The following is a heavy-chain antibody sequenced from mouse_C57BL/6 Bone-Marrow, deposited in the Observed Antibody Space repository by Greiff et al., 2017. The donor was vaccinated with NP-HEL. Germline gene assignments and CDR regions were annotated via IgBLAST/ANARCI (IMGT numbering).Heavy chain of an antibody. D-gene: IGHD2-4*01. CDR2: IDPEDGET. CDR3: AVYDYDDGYALDY. J-gene: IGHJ4*01. Sequence: VQLQQSGAELVKPGASVKLSCTASGFNIKDYYMHWVKQRTEQGLEWIGRIDPEDGETKYAPKFQGKATLTADTSSNTAYLQLSSLTSADTAVYYSAVYDYDDGYALDYWGQGTSVTVSS. V-gene: IGHV14-2*01. CDR1: GFNIKDYY.